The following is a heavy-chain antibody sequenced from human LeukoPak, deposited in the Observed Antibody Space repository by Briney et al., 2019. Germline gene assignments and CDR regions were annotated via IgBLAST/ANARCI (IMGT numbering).Heavy chain of an antibody. V-gene: IGHV1-69*13. CDR2: IIPIFGTA. CDR3: ARVLAAGVDAFDI. J-gene: IGHJ3*02. D-gene: IGHD6-13*01. Sequence: SVKVSCKAPGGTFSSYAISWVRQAPGQGLEWMGGIIPIFGTANYAQKFQGRVTITADESTSTAYMELSSLRSEDTAVYYCARVLAAGVDAFDIWGQGTMVTVSS. CDR1: GGTFSSYA.